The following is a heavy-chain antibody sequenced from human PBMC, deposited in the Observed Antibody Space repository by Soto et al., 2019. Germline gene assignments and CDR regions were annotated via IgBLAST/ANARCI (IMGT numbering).Heavy chain of an antibody. J-gene: IGHJ6*03. CDR1: GFTFTTYT. CDR2: ISGSGGST. CDR3: AKGPPWGLYYYYYMDV. V-gene: IGHV3-23*01. Sequence: GGSLRLSCAASGFTFTTYTMNWVRQAPGKGLEWVSAISGSGGSTYYADSVKGRFTISRDNSKNTLYLQMNSLRAEDTAVYYCAKGPPWGLYYYYYMDVWGKGTTVTVSS. D-gene: IGHD7-27*01.